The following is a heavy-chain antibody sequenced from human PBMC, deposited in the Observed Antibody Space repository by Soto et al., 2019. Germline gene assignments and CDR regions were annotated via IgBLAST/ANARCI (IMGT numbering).Heavy chain of an antibody. CDR3: ARDSGATILSYFDY. V-gene: IGHV3-33*01. CDR2: IWYDGSNK. Sequence: QVHLVESGGGVVQPGRSLRLSCAASGFTFSSYGMHWVRQAPGKGLEWVAVIWYDGSNKYYADSVKGRFTISRDNSKNTLYLQMNSLRAEDTAVYYCARDSGATILSYFDYWGQGTLVTVSS. CDR1: GFTFSSYG. D-gene: IGHD5-12*01. J-gene: IGHJ4*02.